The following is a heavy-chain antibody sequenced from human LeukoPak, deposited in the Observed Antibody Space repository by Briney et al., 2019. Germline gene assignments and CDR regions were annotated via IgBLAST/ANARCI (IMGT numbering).Heavy chain of an antibody. Sequence: PGGSLRLSCTASGFTFGDYSMSWVRRTPGKGLEWVGFIRSKTYAGTTEYAASVKGRFTISRDDSKSIAYLQMNSLTTEDTGVYYCFRGCGGNCFYFNFWGQGTLVTVSS. CDR3: FRGCGGNCFYFNF. D-gene: IGHD2-21*02. V-gene: IGHV3-49*04. CDR1: GFTFGDYS. CDR2: IRSKTYAGTT. J-gene: IGHJ4*02.